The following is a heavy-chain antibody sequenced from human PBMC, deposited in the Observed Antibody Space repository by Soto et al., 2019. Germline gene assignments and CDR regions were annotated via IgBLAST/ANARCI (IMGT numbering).Heavy chain of an antibody. CDR2: NYHSGTT. D-gene: IGHD5-12*01. J-gene: IGHJ4*02. Sequence: SETLSLTGAVSGVPISTYYWSWIRQPPGKGLEWIGYNYHSGTTNYNPSLKSRVTISVDTSKNQFSLRLTSVTAADTAIYYCVRDAYIGYGHAIDYWGQGTLVTVSS. CDR1: GVPISTYY. V-gene: IGHV4-59*01. CDR3: VRDAYIGYGHAIDY.